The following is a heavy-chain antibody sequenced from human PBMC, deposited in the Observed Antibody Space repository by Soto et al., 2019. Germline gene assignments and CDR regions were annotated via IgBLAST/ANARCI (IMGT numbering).Heavy chain of an antibody. Sequence: SETLSLTCSVSGDSISGYYWSWIRQPPGKGLEWIGYIYYSGSTNYNPSLKSRVTILVDTSKNQFSLKLSSVTAADTAVYYCARVATPNYDYVWGSYRQNWFDPWGQGTLVTVSS. D-gene: IGHD3-16*02. CDR3: ARVATPNYDYVWGSYRQNWFDP. J-gene: IGHJ5*02. V-gene: IGHV4-30-4*01. CDR2: IYYSGST. CDR1: GDSISGYY.